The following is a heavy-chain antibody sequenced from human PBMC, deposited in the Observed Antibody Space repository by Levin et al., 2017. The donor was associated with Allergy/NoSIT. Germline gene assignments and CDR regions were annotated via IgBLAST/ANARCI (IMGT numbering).Heavy chain of an antibody. J-gene: IGHJ4*02. Sequence: SETLSLTCTVSGGSVSSSSYYWSWIRQPPGTGLEWIGCISYSGTTNYNPSLKSRVTISVDTSKNQFSLMLSSVTAADTAVYYCARSHDSTGYFNWGQGALVTVSS. CDR2: ISYSGTT. V-gene: IGHV4-61*01. CDR1: GGSVSSSSYY. CDR3: ARSHDSTGYFN. D-gene: IGHD3-22*01.